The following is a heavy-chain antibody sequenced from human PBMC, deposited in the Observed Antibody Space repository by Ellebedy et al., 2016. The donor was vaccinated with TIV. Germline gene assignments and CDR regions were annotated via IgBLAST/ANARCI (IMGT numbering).Heavy chain of an antibody. J-gene: IGHJ3*01. V-gene: IGHV3-13*01. CDR2: IGTAGDT. CDR1: GFTFSSHD. Sequence: GESLKISCAASGFTFSSHDMHWVRQATGKGLEWVSAIGTAGDTYYPGSVKGRFTISRENAKNSLYLQMNSLRAEDTAVYYCARRCGGDCYFNHDAFDFWGQGTMVTVSS. CDR3: ARRCGGDCYFNHDAFDF. D-gene: IGHD2-21*02.